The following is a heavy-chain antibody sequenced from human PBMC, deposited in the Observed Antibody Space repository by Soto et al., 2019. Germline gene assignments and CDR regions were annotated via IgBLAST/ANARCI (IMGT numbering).Heavy chain of an antibody. CDR2: ISAYNGNT. J-gene: IGHJ4*02. D-gene: IGHD1-7*01. CDR3: ARGGPLITGTTVPPFDY. V-gene: IGHV1-18*04. CDR1: GYTCTSYG. Sequence: ASVKVCCEASGYTCTSYGISWVRQAPGQGLEWMGWISAYNGNTNYAQKLQGRVTMTTDTSTSTAYMELRSLRSDDTAVYYCARGGPLITGTTVPPFDYWGQGTLVTVSS.